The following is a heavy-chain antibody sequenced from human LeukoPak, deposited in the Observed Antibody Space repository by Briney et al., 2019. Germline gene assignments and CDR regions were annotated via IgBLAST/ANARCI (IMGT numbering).Heavy chain of an antibody. V-gene: IGHV3-30-3*01. CDR1: GFTFSSYA. D-gene: IGHD3-10*01. J-gene: IGHJ4*02. Sequence: HPGRSLRLSCAASGFTFSSYAMHWVRQAPGKGLEWVAVISYDGSNKYYADSVKDRFTISRDNSKNTLYLQMNSLRAEDTAVYYCAKDLKSFFALRGVLFDYWGQGTLVTVSS. CDR3: AKDLKSFFALRGVLFDY. CDR2: ISYDGSNK.